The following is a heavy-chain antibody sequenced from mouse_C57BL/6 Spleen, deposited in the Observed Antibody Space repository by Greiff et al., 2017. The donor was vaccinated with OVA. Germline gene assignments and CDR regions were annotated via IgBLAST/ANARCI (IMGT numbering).Heavy chain of an antibody. CDR1: GYTFTSYT. Sequence: VKLVESGAELARPGASVKMSCKASGYTFTSYTMHWVKQRPGQGLEWIGYINPSSGYTKYNQKFKDKATLTADKSSSTAYMQLSSLTSEDSAVYYCASILGYYAMDYWGQGTSVTVSS. D-gene: IGHD4-1*01. V-gene: IGHV1-4*01. CDR3: ASILGYYAMDY. CDR2: INPSSGYT. J-gene: IGHJ4*01.